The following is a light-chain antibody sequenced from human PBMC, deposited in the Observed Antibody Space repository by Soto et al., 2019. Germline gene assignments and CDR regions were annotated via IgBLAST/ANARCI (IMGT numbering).Light chain of an antibody. CDR2: AAS. Sequence: EIVLTQSPATLSVSPRERATLSCRASQSVSILLACYQQKPGQAPRLLIYAASSRATGIPDRFSGSGSGTDFTLIISRLEPEDFAVYYCQQYGYSSRTFGHGTKVDIK. CDR1: QSVSIL. CDR3: QQYGYSSRT. J-gene: IGKJ1*01. V-gene: IGKV3-20*01.